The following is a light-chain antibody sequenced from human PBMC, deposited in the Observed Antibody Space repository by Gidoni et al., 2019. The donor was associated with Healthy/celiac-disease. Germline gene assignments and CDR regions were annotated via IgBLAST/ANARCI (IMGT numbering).Light chain of an antibody. J-gene: IGKJ4*01. Sequence: DIQMTQSPSSLSASVGDRVTITCRASQSVSIFLNWYQQKPGKAPNLLIYAASSLQSEVPSRFSGSGSGTDFTLTISSLQPEDFVTYYWQQSYSTPLTFGGGTKVEI. CDR2: AAS. CDR1: QSVSIF. V-gene: IGKV1-39*01. CDR3: QQSYSTPLT.